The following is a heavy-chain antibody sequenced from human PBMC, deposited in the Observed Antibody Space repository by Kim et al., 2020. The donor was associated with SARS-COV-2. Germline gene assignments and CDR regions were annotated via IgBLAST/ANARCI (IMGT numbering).Heavy chain of an antibody. Sequence: YAQKFPKRVTITRDMSTSTAYMELSSLRSEDTAVYYCAAADRDVPARFDYWGQGTLVTVSS. J-gene: IGHJ4*02. CDR3: AAADRDVPARFDY. D-gene: IGHD2-2*01. V-gene: IGHV1-58*01.